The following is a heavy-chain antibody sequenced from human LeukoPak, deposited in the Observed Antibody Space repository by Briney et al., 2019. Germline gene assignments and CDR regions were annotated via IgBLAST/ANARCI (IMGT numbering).Heavy chain of an antibody. V-gene: IGHV3-23*01. CDR1: GFTFSSYV. CDR2: IGGGGGSI. Sequence: GGSLRLSCAASGFTFSSYVMNWVRQAPGKGLEWVSVIGGGGGSIYYADSVKGRFTISRDNSKNTLFLQMNSLRAEDTAVYYCAKGGYCSSTSCYVGWFDPWGQGTLVTVSP. D-gene: IGHD2-2*01. J-gene: IGHJ5*02. CDR3: AKGGYCSSTSCYVGWFDP.